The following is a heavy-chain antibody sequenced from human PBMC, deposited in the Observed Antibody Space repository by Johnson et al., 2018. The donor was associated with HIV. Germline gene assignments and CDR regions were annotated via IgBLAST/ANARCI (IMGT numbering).Heavy chain of an antibody. V-gene: IGHV3-23*04. Sequence: EKLVESGGGLVQPGGSLRLSCAASGFTFSSYGMSWVRQAPGKGLEWVSTISGSGGSTYYADSVKGQFTISRDNSKNTLYPQMNSLRAEDTAVYYCAKERRQSRAFDIWGQGTMVTVSS. CDR3: AKERRQSRAFDI. CDR2: ISGSGGST. D-gene: IGHD6-19*01. CDR1: GFTFSSYG. J-gene: IGHJ3*02.